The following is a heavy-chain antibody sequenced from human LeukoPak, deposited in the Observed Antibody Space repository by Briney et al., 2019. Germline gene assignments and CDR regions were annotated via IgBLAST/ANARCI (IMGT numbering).Heavy chain of an antibody. J-gene: IGHJ6*02. V-gene: IGHV3-23*01. Sequence: GGSLRLSCAASGFTSTSYAMTWVRQAPGKGLEWVSSFSSSSGSTYYADSVKGRFTISRDSSKNMLFLQMNSLRAEDTAVYYCASTSYYYYYGMDVWGQGTTVTVSS. CDR2: FSSSSGST. D-gene: IGHD3-16*01. CDR3: ASTSYYYYYGMDV. CDR1: GFTSTSYA.